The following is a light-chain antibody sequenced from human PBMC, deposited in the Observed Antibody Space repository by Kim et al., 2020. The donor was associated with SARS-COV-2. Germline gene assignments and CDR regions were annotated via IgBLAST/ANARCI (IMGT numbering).Light chain of an antibody. CDR2: DAS. J-gene: IGKJ2*03. CDR1: QSVSSY. V-gene: IGKV3-11*01. CDR3: QQRSNWYS. Sequence: LSMSPVERATLSCRAGQSVSSYLAWYQKKPVQAPRLLIYDASNRATGIPARFSGSGSGTDFTLTISSIEPGDFAVYYCQQRSNWYSFGQGTKLEI.